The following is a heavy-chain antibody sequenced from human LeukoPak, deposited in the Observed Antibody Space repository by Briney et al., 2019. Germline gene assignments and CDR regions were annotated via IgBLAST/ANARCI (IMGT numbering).Heavy chain of an antibody. J-gene: IGHJ4*02. Sequence: SETLSLTCTVSGDSISGSSYYWGWIRQPPGKELEHIGSIYYSGTTYYNPSLKSRVTISIDASKNQFSLKLTSVTAADTAVYYCARGEKPYDYWGQGTLVSVSS. CDR2: IYYSGTT. CDR3: ARGEKPYDY. CDR1: GDSISGSSYY. V-gene: IGHV4-39*07. D-gene: IGHD1-26*01.